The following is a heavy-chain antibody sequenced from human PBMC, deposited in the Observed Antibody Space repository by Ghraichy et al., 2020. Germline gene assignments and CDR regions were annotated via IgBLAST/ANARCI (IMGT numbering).Heavy chain of an antibody. V-gene: IGHV3-48*01. CDR1: GFTFSTSS. J-gene: IGHJ4*02. Sequence: GGSLRLSCAASGFTFSTSSMNWVRQAPGKGLEWLSYISVTSATIYYADSVKDRFTISRDNARNSLYLQMNSLGAEDTAVYYCASAIEAPGINYWGRGTLVTVSS. CDR3: ASAIEAPGINY. D-gene: IGHD6-13*01. CDR2: ISVTSATI.